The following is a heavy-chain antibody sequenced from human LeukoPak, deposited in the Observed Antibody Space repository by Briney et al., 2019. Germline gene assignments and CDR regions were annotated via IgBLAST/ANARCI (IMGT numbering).Heavy chain of an antibody. V-gene: IGHV3-30-3*01. CDR2: ISYDGSNK. J-gene: IGHJ3*02. CDR1: GFTFSSYA. CDR3: ARDPGYGDQKWAFDI. Sequence: PSGRSLRLSCAASGFTFSSYAMHWVRQAPGKGLEWVAVISYDGSNKYYADSVKGRFTISRDNSKNTLYLQMNSLRAEDTAVYYCARDPGYGDQKWAFDIWGQGTMVTVSS. D-gene: IGHD4-17*01.